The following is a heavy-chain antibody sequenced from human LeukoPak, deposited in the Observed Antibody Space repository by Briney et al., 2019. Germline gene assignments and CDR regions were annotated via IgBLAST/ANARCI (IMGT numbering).Heavy chain of an antibody. V-gene: IGHV1-18*01. Sequence: GASVKVSCKASGYTFTSYGISWVRQAPGQGLEWMGWISAYNGNTNYAQKLQGRVTMTTDTSTSTAYMELRSLRSDDTAVYYCARDGVGRGDYGSGSYYNEGWYFDLWGRGTLVTVSS. J-gene: IGHJ2*01. CDR2: ISAYNGNT. CDR3: ARDGVGRGDYGSGSYYNEGWYFDL. CDR1: GYTFTSYG. D-gene: IGHD3-10*01.